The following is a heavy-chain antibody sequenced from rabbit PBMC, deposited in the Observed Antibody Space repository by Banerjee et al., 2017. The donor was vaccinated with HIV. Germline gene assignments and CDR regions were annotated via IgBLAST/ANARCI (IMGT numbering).Heavy chain of an antibody. J-gene: IGHJ4*01. CDR1: GFSFSSNSY. D-gene: IGHD6-1*01. CDR2: IYAGSSGST. V-gene: IGHV1S40*01. CDR3: ARDIYGYSDYTYGLNL. Sequence: QSLEESGGDLVKPGASLTLTCTASGFSFSSNSYMCWVRQAPGKGLEWIACIYAGSSGSTYYASWAKGRFTISKTSSTTVTLQMTSLTAADTATYFCARDIYGYSDYTYGLNLWGPGTLVTVS.